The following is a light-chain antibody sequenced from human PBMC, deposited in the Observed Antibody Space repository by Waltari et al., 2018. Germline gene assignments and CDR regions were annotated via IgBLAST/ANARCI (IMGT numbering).Light chain of an antibody. V-gene: IGLV2-14*01. Sequence: QSALTQPASVSGSPGQSITISCTGTSSDVGFYNYVSWYQQHPGKAPKLIIYDVSERPSVVSDRFSDRCSGLQAEDEADYYCNSYTGSGSWVFGGGTKLTVL. J-gene: IGLJ3*02. CDR2: DVS. CDR1: SSDVGFYNY. CDR3: NSYTGSGSWV.